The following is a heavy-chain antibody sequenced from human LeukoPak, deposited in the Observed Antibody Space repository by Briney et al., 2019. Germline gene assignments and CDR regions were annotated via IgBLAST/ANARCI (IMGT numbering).Heavy chain of an antibody. CDR2: IYYSGST. D-gene: IGHD3-22*01. V-gene: IGHV4-61*08. CDR3: ARDSASSGYMNAFDI. J-gene: IGHJ3*02. Sequence: PSETLSLTCTVSGGSFSSSGYYWRWVRQPPGKGLEYFGYIYYSGSTNYNPSLKRRVTMSVDTSKNQFSLKLSSVTAADTAVYYCARDSASSGYMNAFDIWGQGTMVTVSS. CDR1: GGSFSSSGYY.